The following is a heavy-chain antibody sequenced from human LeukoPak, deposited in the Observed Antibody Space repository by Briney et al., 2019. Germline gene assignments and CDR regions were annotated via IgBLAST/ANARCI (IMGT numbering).Heavy chain of an antibody. CDR1: GFTFDDYA. J-gene: IGHJ4*02. CDR2: ISWSSGSI. CDR3: AKASRGTTYYYDSSGYLIY. Sequence: GGSLRLSCAASGFTFDDYAMHWVRQAPGKGLEWVSGISWSSGSIGYADSVKGRFTISRDNAKNSLYLQMNSLRAEDTALYYCAKASRGTTYYYDSSGYLIYWGQGTLVTVSS. D-gene: IGHD3-22*01. V-gene: IGHV3-9*01.